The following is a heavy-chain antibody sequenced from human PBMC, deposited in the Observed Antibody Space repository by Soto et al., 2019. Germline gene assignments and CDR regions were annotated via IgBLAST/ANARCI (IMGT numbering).Heavy chain of an antibody. D-gene: IGHD2-15*01. CDR1: GFTFSDYY. J-gene: IGHJ3*02. V-gene: IGHV3-11*01. CDR3: ARDRDCSGGSCYPAGAFDI. CDR2: ISSSGSTI. Sequence: GSLRLSCAASGFTFSDYYMSWIRPAPGKGLEWVSYISSSGSTIYYADSVKGRFTISRDNAKNSLYLQMNSLRAEDTAVYYCARDRDCSGGSCYPAGAFDIWGQGTMVTVSS.